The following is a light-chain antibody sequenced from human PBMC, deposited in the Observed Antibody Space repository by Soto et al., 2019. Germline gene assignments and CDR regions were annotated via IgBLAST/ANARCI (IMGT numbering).Light chain of an antibody. CDR3: QQYGGSPRT. J-gene: IGKJ1*01. Sequence: EIVLTPSPGTLSLSPGERATLSCRASQCVSSNYLAWYQQKSGQAPRLPIYGASSRATGIPDRFSGSGSGTAVTLTISRLEPEDFAVYYCQQYGGSPRTFGQGTKVEIK. CDR2: GAS. V-gene: IGKV3-20*01. CDR1: QCVSSNY.